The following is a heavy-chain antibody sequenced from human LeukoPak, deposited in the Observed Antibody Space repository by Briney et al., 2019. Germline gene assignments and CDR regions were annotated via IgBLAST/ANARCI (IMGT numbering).Heavy chain of an antibody. CDR2: IRSKANSYAT. J-gene: IGHJ4*02. CDR1: GFTFSGSA. D-gene: IGHD3-22*01. CDR3: TRHPPNYYDSSGHDY. Sequence: GGSLRLSCAASGFTFSGSAMHWVRQASGKGLEWVGRIRSKANSYATAYAASVKGRFTISRDDSKNTAYLQMNSLKTEDTAVYYCTRHPPNYYDSSGHDYWGQGTLVTVFS. V-gene: IGHV3-73*01.